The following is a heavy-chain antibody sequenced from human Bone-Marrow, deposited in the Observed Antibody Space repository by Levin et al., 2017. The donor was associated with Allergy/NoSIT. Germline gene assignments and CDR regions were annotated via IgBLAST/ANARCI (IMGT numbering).Heavy chain of an antibody. D-gene: IGHD2/OR15-2a*01. V-gene: IGHV3-23*01. J-gene: IGHJ3*01. CDR1: GFSFSSYA. CDR2: ASDTGGST. Sequence: GGSLRLSCAASGFSFSSYAVSWVRQAPGKALEWVSTASDTGGSTYYADSVKGRFTISRDNSKNTLFLQMNSLRVEDTTVYFCAKTFYAAFPGYDAFDLWGLGTMVTVCS. CDR3: AKTFYAAFPGYDAFDL.